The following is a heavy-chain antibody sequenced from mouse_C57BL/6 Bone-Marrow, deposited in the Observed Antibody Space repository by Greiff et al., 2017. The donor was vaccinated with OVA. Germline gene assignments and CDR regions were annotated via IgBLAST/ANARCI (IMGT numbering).Heavy chain of an antibody. CDR1: GFSLTSYG. CDR3: ARGRVTSFDY. V-gene: IGHV2-2*01. J-gene: IGHJ2*01. Sequence: QVQLQQSGPGLVQPSQSLSITCTVSGFSLTSYGVHWVRQSPGKGLEWLVVIWSGGSTDYNAAFISRLSISKDNSKSQVFFKMNSLQADDTAIYYCARGRVTSFDYWGQGTTLTVSS. CDR2: IWSGGST. D-gene: IGHD2-2*01.